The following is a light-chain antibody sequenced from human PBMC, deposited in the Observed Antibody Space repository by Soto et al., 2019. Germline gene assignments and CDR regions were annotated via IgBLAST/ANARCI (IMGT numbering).Light chain of an antibody. CDR3: SSYTSTSSWV. CDR2: DVS. J-gene: IGLJ3*02. V-gene: IGLV2-14*01. CDR1: SSDVGGYNY. Sequence: QSALTQSASVSGSPGQSITISCTGTSSDVGGYNYVSWYQQHPGKAPKLIIYDVSNRPSGVSARFSGSKPGNTASLTISGLQAEDEADYSCSSYTSTSSWVFGGGTKLTVL.